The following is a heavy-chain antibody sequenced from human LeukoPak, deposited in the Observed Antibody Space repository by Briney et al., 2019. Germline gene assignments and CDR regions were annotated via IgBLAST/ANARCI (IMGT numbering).Heavy chain of an antibody. D-gene: IGHD3-22*01. CDR2: INPSGGST. CDR3: AREANYDSSGYYSDY. V-gene: IGHV1-46*01. CDR1: GYTFTSYY. J-gene: IGHJ4*02. Sequence: ASVKVSCKASGYTFTSYYMHWVRQAPGQGLEWMGIINPSGGSTGYAQKFQGRVTMTRDTSTSTVYMELSSLRSEDTAVYYCAREANYDSSGYYSDYWGQGTLVTVSS.